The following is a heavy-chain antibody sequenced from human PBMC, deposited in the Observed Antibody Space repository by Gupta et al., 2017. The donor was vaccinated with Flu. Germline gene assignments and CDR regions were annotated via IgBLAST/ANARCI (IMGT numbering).Heavy chain of an antibody. CDR2: ISWDSDDI. CDR3: AKGGLTITNVAFDI. J-gene: IGHJ3*02. V-gene: IGHV3-9*01. CDR1: GFAFHHYA. Sequence: EVQMVESGGGLVQPGRFLRRPCAASGFAFHHYAMHWVRQAPGKGLEWVSGISWDSDDIAYADSVKGRFTISRDSAKKSLFLEMNSLRIEDTALYYCAKGGLTITNVAFDIWGQGTLVTVSS. D-gene: IGHD2-8*01.